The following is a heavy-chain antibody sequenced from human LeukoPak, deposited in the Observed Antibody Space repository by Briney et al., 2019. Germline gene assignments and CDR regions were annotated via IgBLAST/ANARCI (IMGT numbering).Heavy chain of an antibody. Sequence: GGSLRLSCAASGFTLSDYYMGWIRQAPGKGLEWVSYIGPSGSTMYYADSVKGRFTISRDNAKNSLYLQMNSLRVEDTAVYYCARAEKTAMVPFDSWGQGTLVTVSS. CDR3: ARAEKTAMVPFDS. CDR2: IGPSGSTM. J-gene: IGHJ4*02. V-gene: IGHV3-11*04. CDR1: GFTLSDYY. D-gene: IGHD5-18*01.